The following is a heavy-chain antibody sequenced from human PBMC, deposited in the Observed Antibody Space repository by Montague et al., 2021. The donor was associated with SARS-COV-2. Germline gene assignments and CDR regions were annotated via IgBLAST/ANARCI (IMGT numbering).Heavy chain of an antibody. D-gene: IGHD1-26*01. V-gene: IGHV4-34*01. Sequence: SETLSLTCAVFDGSFSNFYWCWICQPPGKGLEWIGEINNSGTTYXNPSLKSRVTISVDTSRNQYSLKLNSVTAADAAVYYCASGDDNGSGYLDVWGKGTTVTVSS. CDR3: ASGDDNGSGYLDV. CDR2: INNSGTT. CDR1: DGSFSNFY. J-gene: IGHJ6*03.